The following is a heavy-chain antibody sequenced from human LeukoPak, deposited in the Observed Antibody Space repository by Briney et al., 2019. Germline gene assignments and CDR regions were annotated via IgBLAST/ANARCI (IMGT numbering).Heavy chain of an antibody. CDR2: ISWDGGST. CDR1: AFTFDDYA. J-gene: IGHJ6*03. Sequence: GGSLRLSCAAAAFTFDDYAMHWVRHAPGKGLEWLSLISWDGGSTYYADSVKGRFTISRDNSKNSLYLQMNRLRAEDTALYYCAKGLYGSGSYYLDVWGKGTTVTVSS. CDR3: AKGLYGSGSYYLDV. D-gene: IGHD3-10*01. V-gene: IGHV3-43D*04.